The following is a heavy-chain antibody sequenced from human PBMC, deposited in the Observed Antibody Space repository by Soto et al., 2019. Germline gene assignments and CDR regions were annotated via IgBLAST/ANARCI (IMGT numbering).Heavy chain of an antibody. V-gene: IGHV1-18*01. CDR3: ASGGLPSMSGSFDY. CDR2: ISAYNGNT. Sequence: AXVXVSCKGSCYTFXSYGISWVRQAPGQGLEWMGWISAYNGNTNYAQKLHGRVTMTTDTSTSTAYMELRSMRSDDTAVYYCASGGLPSMSGSFDYWGQGTLVTVSS. CDR1: CYTFXSYG. D-gene: IGHD3-16*01. J-gene: IGHJ4*02.